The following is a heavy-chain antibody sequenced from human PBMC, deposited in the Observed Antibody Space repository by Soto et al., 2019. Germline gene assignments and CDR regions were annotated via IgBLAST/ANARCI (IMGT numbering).Heavy chain of an antibody. Sequence: SVKVSCKASGGTFSSYAISWVRQAPGQGLEWMGGIIPIFGTANYARKFQGRVTITADESTSTAYMELSSLRSEDTAVYYFAGRMIVVVIERRDDWFDPWGQGTLVTVSS. D-gene: IGHD3-22*01. CDR2: IIPIFGTA. CDR1: GGTFSSYA. V-gene: IGHV1-69*13. J-gene: IGHJ5*02. CDR3: AGRMIVVVIERRDDWFDP.